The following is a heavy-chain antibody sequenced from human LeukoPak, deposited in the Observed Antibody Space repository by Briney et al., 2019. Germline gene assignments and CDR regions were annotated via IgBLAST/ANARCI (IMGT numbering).Heavy chain of an antibody. CDR2: VYYSGNT. J-gene: IGHJ6*02. CDR3: ATVDYYYYGMDV. V-gene: IGHV4-39*01. Sequence: SETLSLTCTVSGGSISSSSYYWGWIRQPPGKGLGWIGSVYYSGNTYYNPSLKSRVTISVDTSKNQFSLKLSSVTAADTAVYYCATVDYYYYGMDVWGQGTTVTVSS. CDR1: GGSISSSSYY.